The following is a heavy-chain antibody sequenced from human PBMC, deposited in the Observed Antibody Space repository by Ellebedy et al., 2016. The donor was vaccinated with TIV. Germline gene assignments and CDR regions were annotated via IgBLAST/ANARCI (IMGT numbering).Heavy chain of an antibody. CDR3: AYLPSAGSTFDY. J-gene: IGHJ4*02. D-gene: IGHD3-10*01. CDR2: INPNSGGT. V-gene: IGHV1-2*02. CDR1: GYTFTGYY. Sequence: ASVKVSCXASGYTFTGYYMHWVRQAPGQGLEWMGWINPNSGGTNYAQKFQGRVTMTRDTSISTAYMELSRLRSDDTAVYYCAYLPSAGSTFDYWGQGTLVTVSS.